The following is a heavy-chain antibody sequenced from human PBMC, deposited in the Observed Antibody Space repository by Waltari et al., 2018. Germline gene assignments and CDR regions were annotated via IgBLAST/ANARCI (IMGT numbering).Heavy chain of an antibody. Sequence: QVQLVQSGAEVKKPGSSVKVSCPASGGSFSSYAISWVRQDPGQGLAWMGGIIPIFGKANDEQKLQGRGKITADESTSTAYMELSSLRSEDTAVYYCARGGTYGDYVGYFDYWGQGTLVTVSS. CDR1: GGSFSSYA. V-gene: IGHV1-69*12. D-gene: IGHD4-17*01. J-gene: IGHJ4*02. CDR3: ARGGTYGDYVGYFDY. CDR2: IIPIFGKA.